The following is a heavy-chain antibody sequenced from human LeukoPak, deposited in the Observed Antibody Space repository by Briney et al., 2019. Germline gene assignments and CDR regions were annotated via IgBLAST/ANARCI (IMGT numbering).Heavy chain of an antibody. V-gene: IGHV4-39*07. J-gene: IGHJ4*02. CDR1: GGSISSSSYY. D-gene: IGHD3-10*01. CDR2: IYYSGST. Sequence: SETLSLTCTVSGGSISSSSYYWGWIRQPPGTGLEWIGSIYYSGSTYYNPSLKSRVTISVDTSKNQFSLKLSSVTAADTAVYYCASKDYSGSGSYYNDWGQGTLVTVSS. CDR3: ASKDYSGSGSYYND.